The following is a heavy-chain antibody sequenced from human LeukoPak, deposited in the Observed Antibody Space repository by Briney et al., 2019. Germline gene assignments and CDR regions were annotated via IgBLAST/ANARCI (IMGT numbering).Heavy chain of an antibody. J-gene: IGHJ3*01. CDR2: ISRSGDST. CDR3: AKVEDV. V-gene: IGHV3-23*01. Sequence: GGSLRLSCVTSGFTFSIYAMSWVRQAPGKGLEWVSGISRSGDSTYYADSVKGRFTISRDNSKNTLYLQMNSLRAEDTALYYCAKVEDVWGQGTVVTVSS. CDR1: GFTFSIYA.